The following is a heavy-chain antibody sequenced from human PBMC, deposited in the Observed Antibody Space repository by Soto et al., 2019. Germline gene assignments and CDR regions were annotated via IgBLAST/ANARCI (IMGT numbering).Heavy chain of an antibody. CDR1: VGSISSYY. J-gene: IGHJ6*02. Sequence: PSETLSLTCTVSVGSISSYYWSWIRQPPGKGLEWIGYIYYSGSTNYNPSLKSRVTISVDTSKNQFSLKLSSVTAADTAVYYCARDRWDSYYYYGMDVWGQGTTVTVYS. D-gene: IGHD1-26*01. CDR3: ARDRWDSYYYYGMDV. CDR2: IYYSGST. V-gene: IGHV4-59*01.